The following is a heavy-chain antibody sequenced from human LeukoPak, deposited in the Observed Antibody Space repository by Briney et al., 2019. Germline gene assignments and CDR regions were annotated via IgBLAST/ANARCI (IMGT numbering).Heavy chain of an antibody. Sequence: GASVKVSCKASVYTFTDYYMHWVRQAPGQGLEWLGWINPNSGGTNYAQKFQGRVTVTSDTSISTVYMELSRLRSDDTAVYYCARGERRGYDLEYYYYYYGMDVWGQGTTVTVSS. J-gene: IGHJ6*02. V-gene: IGHV1-2*02. CDR3: ARGERRGYDLEYYYYYYGMDV. CDR2: INPNSGGT. CDR1: VYTFTDYY. D-gene: IGHD5-12*01.